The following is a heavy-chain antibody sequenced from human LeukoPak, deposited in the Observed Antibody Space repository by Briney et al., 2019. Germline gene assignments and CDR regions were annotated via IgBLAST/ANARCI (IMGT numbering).Heavy chain of an antibody. CDR2: ISYDGSNK. CDR3: ASQSYARFDP. J-gene: IGHJ5*02. D-gene: IGHD3-16*01. V-gene: IGHV3-30*03. Sequence: GGSLRLSCAASGFTFSSYGMHWVRQAPGKGLEWVAVISYDGSNKYYAGSVKGRFTISRDNSKNTLYLQMNSLRAEDTAVYYCASQSYARFDPWGQGTLVTVSS. CDR1: GFTFSSYG.